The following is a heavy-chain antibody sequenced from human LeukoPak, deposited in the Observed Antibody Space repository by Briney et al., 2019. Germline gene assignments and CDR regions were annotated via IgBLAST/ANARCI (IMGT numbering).Heavy chain of an antibody. CDR2: ISSSGSTI. Sequence: GSLRLSCAASGFTFSSYEMNWVRQAPGKGLEWVSYISSSGSTIYYADSVKSRFTISRDNAKNSLYLQMNSLRAEDTAVYYCARDRTRAAGCAFDIWGQGTMVTVSS. CDR1: GFTFSSYE. D-gene: IGHD6-13*01. J-gene: IGHJ3*02. CDR3: ARDRTRAAGCAFDI. V-gene: IGHV3-48*03.